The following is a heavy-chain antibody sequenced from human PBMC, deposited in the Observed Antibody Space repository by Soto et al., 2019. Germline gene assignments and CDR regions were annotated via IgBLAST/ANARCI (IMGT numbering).Heavy chain of an antibody. D-gene: IGHD3-22*01. CDR3: EKTPGVILVVTSFDH. J-gene: IGHJ4*02. CDR1: GFTFSRHA. V-gene: IGHV3-23*01. Sequence: EVELLESGGGLVQPGGSLRLSCAASGFTFSRHALTWVRQAPGKGLEWVSAISASGGSTYDADSVKGRFTISRDNSKNTLYLQMNSLRAEDTAVYYCEKTPGVILVVTSFDHWGQGTLVTVSS. CDR2: ISASGGST.